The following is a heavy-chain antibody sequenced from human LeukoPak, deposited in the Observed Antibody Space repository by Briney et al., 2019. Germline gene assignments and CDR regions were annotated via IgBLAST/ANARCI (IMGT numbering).Heavy chain of an antibody. CDR3: ARFYCGGDCYTYYFDY. CDR1: GFTFSSYA. CDR2: ISGSGGSA. D-gene: IGHD2-21*02. V-gene: IGHV3-23*01. J-gene: IGHJ4*02. Sequence: GGSLRLSCAASGFTFSSYAMSWVRQAPGKGLEWVSAISGSGGSAYYADSVKGRFTISRDNSKSTLYLQMNSLRAEDTAVYYCARFYCGGDCYTYYFDYWGQGTLVTVSS.